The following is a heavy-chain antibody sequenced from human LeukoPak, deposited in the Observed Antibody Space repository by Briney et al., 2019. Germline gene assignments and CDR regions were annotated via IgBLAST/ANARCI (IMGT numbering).Heavy chain of an antibody. CDR3: ARGDYCSGGSCYSPPFDY. J-gene: IGHJ4*02. V-gene: IGHV4-34*01. Sequence: SETLSLTCAVYGGFFSGYYWSWIRQPPGKGLEWIGEINHSGSTNYNPSLKSRVTISVDTSKNQFSLKLSSVTAADTAVYYCARGDYCSGGSCYSPPFDYWGQGTLVTVSS. D-gene: IGHD2-15*01. CDR1: GGFFSGYY. CDR2: INHSGST.